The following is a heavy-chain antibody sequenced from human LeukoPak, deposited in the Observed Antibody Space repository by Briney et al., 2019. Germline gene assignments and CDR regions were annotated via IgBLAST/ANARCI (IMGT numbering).Heavy chain of an antibody. J-gene: IGHJ4*02. CDR2: ISHSESA. CDR3: ARGTYNTGYWTLDS. D-gene: IGHD6-19*01. CDR1: GGSISSGANY. Sequence: PSQTLSLTCTVSGGSISSGANYWSWIRQPPGRGLEWIGYISHSESAYYSPSLESRITISVDGSKNQFSLKLKSVTAADTAIYYCARGTYNTGYWTLDSWGQGTLVAVSS. V-gene: IGHV4-30-2*01.